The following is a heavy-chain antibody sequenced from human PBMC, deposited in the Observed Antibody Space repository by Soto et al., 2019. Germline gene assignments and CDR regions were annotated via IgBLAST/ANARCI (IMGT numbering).Heavy chain of an antibody. CDR2: INTYNGNT. CDR3: ARLAGTTPYEHFDY. Sequence: ASVKVSCKASGYTFTSYGISWVRQAPGQGLEWMGWINTYNGNTIYAQRLQGRVAMTTDTSTTTAYMVLRSLRSDDTAVYYCARLAGTTPYEHFDYWGQGTLVTVSS. CDR1: GYTFTSYG. J-gene: IGHJ4*02. V-gene: IGHV1-18*01. D-gene: IGHD1-7*01.